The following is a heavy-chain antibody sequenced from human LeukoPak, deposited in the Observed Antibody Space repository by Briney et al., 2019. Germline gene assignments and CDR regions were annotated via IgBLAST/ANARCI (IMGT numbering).Heavy chain of an antibody. CDR3: ARGLSTYYYDSSGYYYFLY. D-gene: IGHD3-22*01. J-gene: IGHJ4*02. CDR2: ISAYNGNT. CDR1: GYTFTSYY. Sequence: ASVKVSCKASGYTFTSYYMHWVRQAPGQGLEWMGWISAYNGNTNYAQKLQGRVTMTTDTSTSTAYMELSSLRSEDTAVYYCARGLSTYYYDSSGYYYFLYWGQGTLVTVSS. V-gene: IGHV1-18*04.